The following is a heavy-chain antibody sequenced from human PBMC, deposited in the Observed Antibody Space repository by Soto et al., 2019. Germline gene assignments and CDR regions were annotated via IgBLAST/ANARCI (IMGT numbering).Heavy chain of an antibody. CDR3: AKDRNINSGDYDY. CDR2: ISGSGGDT. CDR1: GFTFSSYA. D-gene: IGHD4-17*01. V-gene: IGHV3-23*01. Sequence: EVQLLESGGGLVQPGGSLRLSCAASGFTFSSYAMSWVRQAPGKGLEWVSAISGSGGDTYYADSVKGRFTISRDNSKNTLYLKMNSLRAGDTAVYYCAKDRNINSGDYDYWGQGTLVTVSS. J-gene: IGHJ4*02.